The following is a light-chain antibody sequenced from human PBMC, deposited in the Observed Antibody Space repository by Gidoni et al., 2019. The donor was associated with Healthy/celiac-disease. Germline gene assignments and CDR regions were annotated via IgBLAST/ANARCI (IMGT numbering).Light chain of an antibody. CDR1: QSISIW. CDR2: DAS. CDR3: QQYNSYSYT. V-gene: IGKV1-5*01. Sequence: DIQMTQSPSTLSASVGDRVTITCRASQSISIWLAWYQQKPGKAPNLLIYDASSVESGVPSRFSGSGSGTEFTITISSLQPYDFATYYCQQYNSYSYTFGQGTKLEIK. J-gene: IGKJ2*01.